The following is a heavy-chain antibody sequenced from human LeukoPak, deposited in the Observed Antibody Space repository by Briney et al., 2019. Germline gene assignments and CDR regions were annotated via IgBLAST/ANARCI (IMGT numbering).Heavy chain of an antibody. CDR1: GFTFSSYV. D-gene: IGHD2-2*01. CDR3: AKVGDIVVVPAAYPDY. J-gene: IGHJ4*02. V-gene: IGHV3-23*01. CDR2: IGGSDGIT. Sequence: GSLRLSCEVSGFTFSSYVMSWVRQAPGKGPEWVAYIGGSDGITSYADSVKGRFTISRDNSKNTVYLQMNSLRAEDTAVYYCAKVGDIVVVPAAYPDYWGQGTLVTVSS.